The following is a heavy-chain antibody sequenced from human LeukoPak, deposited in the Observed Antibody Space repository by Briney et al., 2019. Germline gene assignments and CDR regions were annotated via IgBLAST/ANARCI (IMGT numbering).Heavy chain of an antibody. D-gene: IGHD3-9*01. V-gene: IGHV4-59*08. Sequence: PSATLSLTCSVAGGSMNSYYWSWIRPSPGKGLEWIGYIYYSGSTNYNPSLKSRVTISVDTSKNQFSLKLSSVTAADTAVYYCARHVWLQPFDYWGQGTLVTVSS. CDR3: ARHVWLQPFDY. CDR2: IYYSGST. CDR1: GGSMNSYY. J-gene: IGHJ4*02.